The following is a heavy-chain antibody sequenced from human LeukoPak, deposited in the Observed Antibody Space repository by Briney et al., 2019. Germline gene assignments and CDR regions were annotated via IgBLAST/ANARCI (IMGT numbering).Heavy chain of an antibody. Sequence: ASVKVSCKVSGYTFTGYYMHWVRQAPGQGLEWMGWINPNSGGTNYAQKFQCRVTMTRDTSISTAYMELSRLRSDDTAVYYCARDLSTGWFDPWGQGTLVTVSS. D-gene: IGHD2/OR15-2a*01. CDR3: ARDLSTGWFDP. V-gene: IGHV1-2*02. J-gene: IGHJ5*02. CDR1: GYTFTGYY. CDR2: INPNSGGT.